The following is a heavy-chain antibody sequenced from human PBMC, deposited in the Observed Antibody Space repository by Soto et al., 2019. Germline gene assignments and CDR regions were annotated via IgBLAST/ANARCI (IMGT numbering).Heavy chain of an antibody. CDR2: IYLSGRT. Sequence: SETLSLTCTVSSDSIGTNYWNWIRQPPGKGLEWLGYIYLSGRTNYNPSLKSRATLSVDTSDDNHFSLKLTSVTAADTAIYYCARGRSWLDHWGRGTLVTVAS. CDR3: ARGRSWLDH. J-gene: IGHJ5*02. V-gene: IGHV4-59*01. CDR1: SDSIGTNY.